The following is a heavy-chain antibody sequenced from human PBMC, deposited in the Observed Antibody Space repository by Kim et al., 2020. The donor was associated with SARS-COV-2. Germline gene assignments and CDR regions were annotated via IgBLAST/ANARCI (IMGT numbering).Heavy chain of an antibody. J-gene: IGHJ6*02. CDR1: SFSPNTSGVA. D-gene: IGHD3-3*01. Sequence: SGPTLVNPSQTLTLTCTFSSFSPNTSGVAVGWVRQPPGKALEWLTVLYWDDDKRYSPSLKTTLTVTEDTSNNTDLVRVSGSESWSHFGGMDLWGQGTTVTVSS. CDR3: L. V-gene: IGHV2-5*02. CDR2: LYWDDDK.